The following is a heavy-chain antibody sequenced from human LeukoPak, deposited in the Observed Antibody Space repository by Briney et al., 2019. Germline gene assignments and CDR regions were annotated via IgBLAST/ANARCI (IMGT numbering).Heavy chain of an antibody. CDR2: INTDGTVT. CDR3: ATKQWLAPPPDS. Sequence: GGSLRLSCAASGFTFSKYWMLWVRQAPGKGLESVSRINTDGTVTTYADSAKGRFTVSKDNADNTMFLEMNSVRDEDTAVYYCATKQWLAPPPDSWGQGTPVTVSS. J-gene: IGHJ4*02. CDR1: GFTFSKYW. V-gene: IGHV3-74*01. D-gene: IGHD6-19*01.